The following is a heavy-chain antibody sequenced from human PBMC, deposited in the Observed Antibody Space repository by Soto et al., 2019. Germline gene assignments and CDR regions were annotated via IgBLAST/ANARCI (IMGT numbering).Heavy chain of an antibody. Sequence: QITLKESGPTLVKPTQTLTLTCTFSGFSLSSTRMAVGWIRQPPGKALEWLALIYWDDDKRYSPFLKSRLTITQDTSKNQVVLTMSNMEPVDTARYYCAQIVVAGLGYYFDYWGQGTLVTVSS. D-gene: IGHD6-19*01. J-gene: IGHJ4*02. CDR2: IYWDDDK. CDR1: GFSLSSTRMA. V-gene: IGHV2-5*02. CDR3: AQIVVAGLGYYFDY.